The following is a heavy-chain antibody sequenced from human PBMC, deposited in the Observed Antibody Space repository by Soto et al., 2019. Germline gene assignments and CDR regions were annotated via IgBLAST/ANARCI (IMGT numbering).Heavy chain of an antibody. CDR2: IVVGSGNT. J-gene: IGHJ4*02. CDR1: GFTFTSSA. V-gene: IGHV1-58*02. D-gene: IGHD3-10*01. CDR3: AVVAYYYGSGSYYNFDY. Sequence: ASVKVSCKASGFTFTSSAMQWVRQARGQRLEWIGWIVVGSGNTNYAQKFQERVTITRDMSTSTAYMELSSLRSEDTAVYYCAVVAYYYGSGSYYNFDYWGQGTLVTVSS.